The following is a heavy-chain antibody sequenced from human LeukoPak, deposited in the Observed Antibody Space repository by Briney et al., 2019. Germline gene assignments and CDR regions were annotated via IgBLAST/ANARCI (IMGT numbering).Heavy chain of an antibody. J-gene: IGHJ5*02. CDR1: GGSISSSSYY. D-gene: IGHD2-2*01. V-gene: IGHV4-39*01. CDR2: IYYSGST. Sequence: SETLSLTCTVSGGSISSSSYYWGWIRQPPGKGLEWIGSIYYSGSTYYNPSLKSRVTISVDTSKNQFSLKVSSVTAADTAVYYCARRPDCSSTSCYPNWLDLWGQGTLVTVSS. CDR3: ARRPDCSSTSCYPNWLDL.